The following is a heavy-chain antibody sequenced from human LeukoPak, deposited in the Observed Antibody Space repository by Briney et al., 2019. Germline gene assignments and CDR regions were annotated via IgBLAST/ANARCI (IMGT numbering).Heavy chain of an antibody. Sequence: ASVTVSCKASGYTFTSYGISWVRQAPGQGLEWMGWISACNGNTNYAQKLQGRVTMTTDTSTSTAYMELRSLRSDDTAVYYCARVSGFWSGYYDFDYWGQGTLVTVSS. D-gene: IGHD3-3*01. CDR2: ISACNGNT. J-gene: IGHJ4*02. CDR1: GYTFTSYG. CDR3: ARVSGFWSGYYDFDY. V-gene: IGHV1-18*01.